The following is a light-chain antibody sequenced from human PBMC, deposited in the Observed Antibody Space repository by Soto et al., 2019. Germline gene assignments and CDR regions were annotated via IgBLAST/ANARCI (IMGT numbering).Light chain of an antibody. V-gene: IGKV3-20*01. CDR3: QQYGSSPIT. CDR2: GAS. Sequence: EIMLTQSPATLSLSPGERATLSCRASQSVSSNLAWYQQKPGQAPRLLIYGASSRANGIPDRFSGSASGTDFSASGTDFTLTISRLEPEDFAVYYCQQYGSSPITFGQGTRLEIK. J-gene: IGKJ5*01. CDR1: QSVSSN.